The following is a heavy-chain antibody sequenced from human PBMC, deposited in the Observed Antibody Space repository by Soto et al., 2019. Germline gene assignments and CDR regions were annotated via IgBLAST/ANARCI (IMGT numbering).Heavy chain of an antibody. V-gene: IGHV4-4*02. CDR2: LYHSGST. CDR3: ARDLWYGSGGICAA. J-gene: IGHJ5*02. CDR1: SGSISSSNW. D-gene: IGHD2-15*01. Sequence: QVQLQESGPGLVKPSGTLSLTCAVSSGSISSSNWWSWVRQPPGKGLEWIGELYHSGSTNYNPSLKSRVTISVDKSKNQSSLKLSSVTAADTAVYYCARDLWYGSGGICAAWGQGTLVTVSS.